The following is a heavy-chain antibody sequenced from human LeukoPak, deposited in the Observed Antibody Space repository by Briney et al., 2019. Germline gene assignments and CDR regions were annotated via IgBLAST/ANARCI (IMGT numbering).Heavy chain of an antibody. CDR3: ARGASSSWYNNWFDP. V-gene: IGHV5-51*01. CDR2: IYPGDCDT. CDR1: GYSFTSYW. D-gene: IGHD6-13*01. Sequence: GEAMKISCKGSGYSFTSYWIGWVRPMPGKGMEWMGIIYPGDCDTRYSPPFQCQVTISAAKSISTAYLQWSSLKASDTAMYYCARGASSSWYNNWFDPCGQGTLVTVSS. J-gene: IGHJ5*02.